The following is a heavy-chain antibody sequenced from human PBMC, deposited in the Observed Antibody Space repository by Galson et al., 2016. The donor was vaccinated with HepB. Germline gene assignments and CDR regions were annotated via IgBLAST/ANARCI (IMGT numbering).Heavy chain of an antibody. CDR3: AALPGGNYDVEY. CDR2: VYHSGTT. V-gene: IGHV4-39*01. Sequence: ETLSLTCSVSGNSISATTHYWGWIRQPPGGGLEWIASVYHSGTTYYNPAVESRLTISVDTSKNQSFLQLTTVTAADMAVYYCAALPGGNYDVEYWGQGILVTVSS. D-gene: IGHD1-7*01. J-gene: IGHJ4*02. CDR1: GNSISATTHY.